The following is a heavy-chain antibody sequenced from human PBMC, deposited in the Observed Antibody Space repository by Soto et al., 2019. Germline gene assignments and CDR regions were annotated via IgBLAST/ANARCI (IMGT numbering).Heavy chain of an antibody. CDR3: ARLDGSDDFWRGYVPRFDH. D-gene: IGHD3-3*01. Sequence: SETLSLTCAVSGGSISSEYFHWTWIRQSPGKGLEWIGYIHYTGSIMYNPSFKSRLTMAVDRTKNQFSLQLTSVTAADTAVYFCARLDGSDDFWRGYVPRFDHWGQGTLVTVSS. CDR2: IHYTGSI. V-gene: IGHV4-30-2*06. CDR1: GGSISSEYFH. J-gene: IGHJ5*02.